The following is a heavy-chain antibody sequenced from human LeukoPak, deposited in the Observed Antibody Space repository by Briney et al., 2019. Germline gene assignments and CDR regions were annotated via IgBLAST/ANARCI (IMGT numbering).Heavy chain of an antibody. Sequence: GGSLRLSCAASGLTFSSYGMHWVRQAPGKGLEWVAVISYDGSNKYYADSVKGRFTISRDNSKNTLYLQMNSPRAEDTAVYYCAKSTYYGSSWGQGTLVTVSS. CDR3: AKSTYYGSS. J-gene: IGHJ4*02. CDR2: ISYDGSNK. CDR1: GLTFSSYG. D-gene: IGHD3-10*01. V-gene: IGHV3-30*18.